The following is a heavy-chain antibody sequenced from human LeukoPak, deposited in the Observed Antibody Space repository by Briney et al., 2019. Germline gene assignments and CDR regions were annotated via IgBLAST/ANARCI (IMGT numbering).Heavy chain of an antibody. Sequence: GGSLRLSCAASGFTFSSYGMHWVRQAPGKGLEWVAFIRYDGSNKYYADSVKGRFTISRDNSKNTLYLQMNSLRAEDTAVYYCARAPHPKWLRSVYFDYWGQGTLVTVSS. CDR2: IRYDGSNK. CDR3: ARAPHPKWLRSVYFDY. D-gene: IGHD5-12*01. V-gene: IGHV3-30*02. CDR1: GFTFSSYG. J-gene: IGHJ4*02.